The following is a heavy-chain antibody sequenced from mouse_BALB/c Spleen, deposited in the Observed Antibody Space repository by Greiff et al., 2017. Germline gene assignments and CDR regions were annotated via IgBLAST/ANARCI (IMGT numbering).Heavy chain of an antibody. CDR3: ARGLRRTGYYFDY. CDR1: GFTFSSYA. CDR2: ISSGGSYT. J-gene: IGHJ2*01. Sequence: EVKVVESGGGLVKPGGSLKLSCAASGFTFSSYAMSWVRQSPEKRLEWVAGISSGGSYTYYPDTVTGRFTISRDNAKNTLYLEMSSLRSEDTAMYYCARGLRRTGYYFDYWGQGTTLTVSS. D-gene: IGHD2-2*01. V-gene: IGHV5-9-4*01.